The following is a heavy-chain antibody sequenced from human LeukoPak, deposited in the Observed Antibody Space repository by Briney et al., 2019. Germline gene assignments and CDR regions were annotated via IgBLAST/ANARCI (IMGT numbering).Heavy chain of an antibody. CDR1: GHSIHNSSY. D-gene: IGHD1-1*01. CDR3: ASGQNLYT. CDR2: VYHIDTT. Sequence: SETLSLTCTLSGHSIHNSSYWGWIRQVPGQGLEWIATVYHIDTTFYNPSLKNRVKISADASKNILSLSLTSVTAADTATYFCASGQNLYTWGQGILVVVSS. V-gene: IGHV4-38-2*02. J-gene: IGHJ4*02.